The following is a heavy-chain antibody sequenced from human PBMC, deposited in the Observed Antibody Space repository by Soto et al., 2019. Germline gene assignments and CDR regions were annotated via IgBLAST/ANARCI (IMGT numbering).Heavy chain of an antibody. CDR1: GFTFSSYD. CDR3: AKFGSSIWYAFDF. D-gene: IGHD6-13*01. V-gene: IGHV3-23*01. CDR2: ISGSGSSK. J-gene: IGHJ3*01. Sequence: GGSLRLSCAASGFTFSSYDMSWVRQAPGKGLEWVSAISGSGSSKYYADSVKGRFTISRDNSKNTLYLQINSLRAEDTAVYYCAKFGSSIWYAFDFWGQGTMVTVSS.